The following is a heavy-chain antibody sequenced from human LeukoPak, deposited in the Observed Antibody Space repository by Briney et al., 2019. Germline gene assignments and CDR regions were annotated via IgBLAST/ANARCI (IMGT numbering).Heavy chain of an antibody. D-gene: IGHD6-13*01. CDR1: GYTFTSYG. V-gene: IGHV1-18*01. J-gene: IGHJ5*02. CDR2: ISAYNGNT. Sequence: ASVKVSCKATGYTFTSYGISWVRQAPGQGLEWMGWISAYNGNTNYAQKLQGRVTMTTDTSTSTAYMELRSLRSDDTAVYYCARDWGLAAAGTGNWFDPWGQGTLVTVSS. CDR3: ARDWGLAAAGTGNWFDP.